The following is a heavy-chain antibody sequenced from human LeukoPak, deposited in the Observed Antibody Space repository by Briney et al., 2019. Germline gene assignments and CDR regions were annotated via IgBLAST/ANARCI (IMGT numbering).Heavy chain of an antibody. CDR3: AKDWHIVVKYHYGMDV. CDR2: ISGSGGST. CDR1: GFTFSSYA. Sequence: GASLRLSCAASGFTFSSYAMSWVRQAPGKGLEWVSAISGSGGSTYYADSVKGRFTISRDNSKNTLYLQMNSLRAEDTAVYYCAKDWHIVVKYHYGMDVWGQGTTVTVSS. D-gene: IGHD2-21*01. V-gene: IGHV3-23*01. J-gene: IGHJ6*02.